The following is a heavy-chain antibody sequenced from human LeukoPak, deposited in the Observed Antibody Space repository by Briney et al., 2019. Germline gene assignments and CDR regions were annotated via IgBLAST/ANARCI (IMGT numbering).Heavy chain of an antibody. V-gene: IGHV3-74*03. J-gene: IGHJ4*02. CDR2: INPRSTVI. CDR3: VRDLVLVETPGDDFDF. Sequence: GGSLRLSCAASGFPFSSYWMRWVRQVPGKGLVWVARINPRSTVITYADSVRGRFTISRDNAENTVSLQMNSLRGEDTAVYYCVRDLVLVETPGDDFDFWGQGTLVTVSS. D-gene: IGHD2-8*02. CDR1: GFPFSSYW.